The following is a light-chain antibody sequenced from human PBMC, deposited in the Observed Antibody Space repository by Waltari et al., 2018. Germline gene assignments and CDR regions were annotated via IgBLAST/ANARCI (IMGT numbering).Light chain of an antibody. CDR2: GAA. CDR3: QHRDHWPPDAT. J-gene: IGKJ3*01. CDR1: RSVSSTY. V-gene: IGKV3D-20*02. Sequence: EIVLTQSPGTLSLSPGERASLSCRASRSVSSTYLAWYQQKPGQAPMLLIYGAARRATGIPARFSGSGSGTDFTLTISSLEPEDFAVYYCQHRDHWPPDATFGPGTKVDI.